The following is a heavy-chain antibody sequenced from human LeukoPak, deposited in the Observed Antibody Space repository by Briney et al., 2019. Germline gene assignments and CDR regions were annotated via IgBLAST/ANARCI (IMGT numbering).Heavy chain of an antibody. J-gene: IGHJ4*02. D-gene: IGHD1-26*01. CDR2: INPNSGGT. Sequence: GASVKVSCKASGYTFTGYYMHWVRQAPGRGLEWMGWINPNSGGTNYAQKFQGRVTMTRDTSISTAYMELSRLRSDDTAVYYCARGRRVGATPPVYWGQGTLVTVSS. CDR1: GYTFTGYY. CDR3: ARGRRVGATPPVY. V-gene: IGHV1-2*02.